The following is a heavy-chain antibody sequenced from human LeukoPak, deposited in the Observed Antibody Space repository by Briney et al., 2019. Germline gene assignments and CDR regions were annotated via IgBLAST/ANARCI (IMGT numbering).Heavy chain of an antibody. CDR2: INPNSGFS. CDR3: ARDGIYCTNGVCRFDY. V-gene: IGHV1-8*01. CDR1: GYTFTTYD. Sequence: ASVKVSCKASGYTFTTYDINWVRQVTGQGLEWMGWINPNSGFSGYAPKFQGRVTMTRNTSITTAYMELSGLRSEDTAVYYCARDGIYCTNGVCRFDYWGQGTLVTVSS. D-gene: IGHD2-8*01. J-gene: IGHJ4*02.